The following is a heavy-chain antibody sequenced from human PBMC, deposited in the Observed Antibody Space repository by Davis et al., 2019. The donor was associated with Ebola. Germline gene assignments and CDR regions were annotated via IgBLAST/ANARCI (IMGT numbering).Heavy chain of an antibody. J-gene: IGHJ6*02. CDR1: GYTFTSYY. V-gene: IGHV1-46*01. Sequence: ASVKVSCKASGYTFTSYYMHWVRQAPGQGLEWMGIINPSGGSTSYAQKFQGRVTMTRDTSTSTVYMELSSLRSEDTAVYYCARAQVGVLYYYYGMDVWGQGTTVTVSS. CDR3: ARAQVGVLYYYYGMDV. D-gene: IGHD1-26*01. CDR2: INPSGGST.